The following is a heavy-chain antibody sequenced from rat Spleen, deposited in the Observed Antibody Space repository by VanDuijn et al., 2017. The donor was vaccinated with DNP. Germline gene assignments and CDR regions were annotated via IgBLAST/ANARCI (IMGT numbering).Heavy chain of an antibody. CDR2: ISPSGDNT. V-gene: IGHV5-25*01. J-gene: IGHJ2*01. CDR3: VRQNWDYFDY. Sequence: EVQLVESGGGLVQPGRSLKLSCAASGFTFSAYYMAWVRQAPTKGLEWVASISPSGDNTQYRDSVKVRLNVSRDNAKSSLYLQMSSLRSEDTATFYCVRQNWDYFDYWGQGVMVTVSS. D-gene: IGHD5-1*01. CDR1: GFTFSAYY.